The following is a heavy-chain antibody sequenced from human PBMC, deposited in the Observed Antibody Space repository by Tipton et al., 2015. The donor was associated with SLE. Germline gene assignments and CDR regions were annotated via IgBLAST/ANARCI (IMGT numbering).Heavy chain of an antibody. V-gene: IGHV4-34*01. CDR3: ARAPYCGADCHPDGFDI. CDR1: GGSVSGYF. D-gene: IGHD2-21*02. J-gene: IGHJ3*02. CDR2: INHGGGT. Sequence: TLSLTCAVHGGSVSGYFWSWIRQSPGKGLEWLGEINHGGGTNYNPSLKSRLTILIDTSKNHFSLNLNSVTAADTAVYYCARAPYCGADCHPDGFDIWGQGTMVTVSS.